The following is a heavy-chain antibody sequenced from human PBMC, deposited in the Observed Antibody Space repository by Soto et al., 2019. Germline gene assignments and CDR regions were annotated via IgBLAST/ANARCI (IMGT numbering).Heavy chain of an antibody. V-gene: IGHV1-69*12. CDR3: ARWGSSSSVDYYYCGLDV. D-gene: IGHD6-6*01. J-gene: IGHJ6*02. CDR2: IIPIFGTA. CDR1: GGTFSSYA. Sequence: QVQLVQSGAEVKKPGSSVKVSCKASGGTFSSYAISWVRQAPGQGLEWMGGIIPIFGTANYAQKFQGRVTITADESTSTXXMELSSLRSEDTAVYYCARWGSSSSVDYYYCGLDVWGQGTTVTVSS.